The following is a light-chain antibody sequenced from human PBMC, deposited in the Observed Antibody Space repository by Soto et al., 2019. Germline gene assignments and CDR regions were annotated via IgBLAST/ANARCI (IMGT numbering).Light chain of an antibody. CDR3: PQYSNSPPYT. CDR2: GAS. Sequence: IVLTQSPGTVSLSPGERATLSYRASQSVSSSYFACYQQKPGQAPRLLIYGASHRARDIPDRFSGSGSGTDLTLTISRLEPEDFGVYYCPQYSNSPPYTFGQGTKLEIK. V-gene: IGKV3-20*01. J-gene: IGKJ2*01. CDR1: QSVSSSY.